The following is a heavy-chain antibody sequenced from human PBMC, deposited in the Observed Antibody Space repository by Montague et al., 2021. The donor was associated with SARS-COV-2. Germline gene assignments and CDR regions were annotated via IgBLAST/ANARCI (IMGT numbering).Heavy chain of an antibody. CDR1: GGSFSGYY. CDR2: INHRGST. V-gene: IGHV4-34*01. Sequence: SETLSLTCAVYGGSFSGYYWRWIRQPPGKGLEWIWEINHRGSTNYNPSLKSRVLISVDTSKNQFSPTLSSVTAADTAVYYCARGTGPRSITLFGVIISGHVFDTWGQGTMVTVSS. J-gene: IGHJ3*02. D-gene: IGHD3-3*01. CDR3: ARGTGPRSITLFGVIISGHVFDT.